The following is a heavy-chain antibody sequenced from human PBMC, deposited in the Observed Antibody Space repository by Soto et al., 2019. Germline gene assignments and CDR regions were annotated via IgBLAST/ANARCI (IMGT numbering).Heavy chain of an antibody. CDR3: ARSAYGDYDWFDL. V-gene: IGHV3-23*01. J-gene: IGHJ5*02. D-gene: IGHD4-17*01. CDR1: GFNSSRYV. CDR2: IAGSGGGT. Sequence: GGSLRLSCAASGFNSSRYVMSWVRQAPGKGLDWVSTIAGSGGGTYYADSVTGRFTISRDNSGNTLSLQISSLTAEDTAVYFCARSAYGDYDWFDLWGQGTRVTVSS.